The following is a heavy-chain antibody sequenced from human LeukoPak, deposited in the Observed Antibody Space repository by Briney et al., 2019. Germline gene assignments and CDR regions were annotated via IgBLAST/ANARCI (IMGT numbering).Heavy chain of an antibody. D-gene: IGHD6-13*01. J-gene: IGHJ4*02. CDR1: GGTFSSYA. V-gene: IGHV1-69*05. CDR2: VIPIFGTA. Sequence: SVKVSCKASGGTFSSYAISWVRQAPGQGLEWMGGVIPIFGTANYAQKFQGRVTITTDESTSTAYMELSSLRSEDTAVYYCARGTQQLVQPFDYWGQGTLVTVSS. CDR3: ARGTQQLVQPFDY.